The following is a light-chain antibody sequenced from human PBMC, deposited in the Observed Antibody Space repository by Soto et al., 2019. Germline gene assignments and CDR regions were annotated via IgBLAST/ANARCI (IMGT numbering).Light chain of an antibody. CDR2: GPS. J-gene: IGKJ1*01. Sequence: IVFSRYLGTMPSSPAETATLSGRVYESLSSHSMAWYQQRPGQAPRLLIYGPSGRATGIPDRFSGSGSGTDFTLTISRLEPEDVAVYYCQQYGSISSTFGQGTKVDIK. V-gene: IGKV3-20*01. CDR3: QQYGSISST. CDR1: ESLSSHS.